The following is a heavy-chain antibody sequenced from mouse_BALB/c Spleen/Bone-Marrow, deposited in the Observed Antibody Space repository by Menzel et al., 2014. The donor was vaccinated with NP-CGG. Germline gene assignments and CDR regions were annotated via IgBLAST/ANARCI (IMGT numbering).Heavy chain of an antibody. CDR2: IYPGGGYT. CDR3: ARRGTGVDY. D-gene: IGHD4-1*01. V-gene: IGHV1-63*02. Sequence: VKLVESGAELVRPGTSVKISCKASGYTFTNYWLGWVKQRPGHRLEWIGDIYPGGGYTNYNEKFKGKATLTADTSSSTAYMQLSSLTSEDSAVYFCARRGTGVDYWGQGTTLTVSS. J-gene: IGHJ2*01. CDR1: GYTFTNYW.